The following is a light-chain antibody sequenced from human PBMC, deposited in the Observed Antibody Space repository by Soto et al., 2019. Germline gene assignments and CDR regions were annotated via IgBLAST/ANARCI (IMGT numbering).Light chain of an antibody. Sequence: EIVLTQSPGTLSLSPGERATLSCRTSQSVNSNFLAWYQQKPGQAPRLLVYGSSTRDAGVPDRFSGSGSGTDFTLTISRLEPEDFAVYYCQQYGRSPLLYTFGQGNKLGVK. CDR2: GSS. CDR1: QSVNSNF. J-gene: IGKJ2*01. V-gene: IGKV3-20*01. CDR3: QQYGRSPLLYT.